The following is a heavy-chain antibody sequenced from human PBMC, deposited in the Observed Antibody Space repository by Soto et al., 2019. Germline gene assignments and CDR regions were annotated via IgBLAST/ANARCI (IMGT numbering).Heavy chain of an antibody. V-gene: IGHV3-33*01. CDR3: ARDVCAGGGNYFDY. CDR2: IWNDGSHE. Sequence: QVQLVESGGGVVQPGRSLRLSCVASGFIFGSHGMHWVRQPPGKGLEWVAGIWNDGSHESYADSVKGRFATSRDDSKKTLFLQMSSLRAEDTAVYYCARDVCAGGGNYFDYWGQGALVTVSS. CDR1: GFIFGSHG. J-gene: IGHJ4*02. D-gene: IGHD2-21*01.